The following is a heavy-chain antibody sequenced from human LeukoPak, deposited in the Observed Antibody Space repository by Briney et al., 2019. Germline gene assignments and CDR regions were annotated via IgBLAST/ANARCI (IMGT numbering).Heavy chain of an antibody. Sequence: GGSLRLSCAASGFTFSSSAMNWVRQAPGKGLEWVSSINQGASHIYYADSVKGRFTISRDNAKNSLYLQMNSLRAEDTAVYYCANHLACGSTSCPPFDYWGQGTLVTVSS. CDR2: INQGASHI. J-gene: IGHJ4*02. D-gene: IGHD2-2*01. CDR3: ANHLACGSTSCPPFDY. V-gene: IGHV3-21*01. CDR1: GFTFSSSA.